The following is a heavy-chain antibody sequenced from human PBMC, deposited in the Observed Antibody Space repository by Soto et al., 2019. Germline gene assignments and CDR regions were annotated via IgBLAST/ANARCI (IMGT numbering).Heavy chain of an antibody. D-gene: IGHD1-1*01. V-gene: IGHV3-7*03. J-gene: IGHJ6*02. Sequence: EVQLLESGGGLVQPGGSLRLSCAASGFTFSSYAMSWVRQAPGKGLEWVANIKQDGSEKYYVDSVKGRFTISRDNAKNSLYLQMNSLRAEDTAVYYCARDGAGRGSYYYYYGMDVWGQGTTVTVSS. CDR1: GFTFSSYA. CDR3: ARDGAGRGSYYYYYGMDV. CDR2: IKQDGSEK.